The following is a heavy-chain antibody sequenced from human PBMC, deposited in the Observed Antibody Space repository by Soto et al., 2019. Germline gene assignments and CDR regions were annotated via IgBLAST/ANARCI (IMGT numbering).Heavy chain of an antibody. J-gene: IGHJ5*02. CDR1: RFTFSNYA. V-gene: IGHV3-30-3*01. D-gene: IGHD1-1*01. CDR3: ARDGRNFNWFDP. CDR2: ISYDGSNR. Sequence: PGGSLRLSCAASRFTFSNYAMHWVRQAPGKGLEWVALISYDGSNRYYADSVKGRFTISRDNSKNTLYLQMNSLRGEDTAVYFCARDGRNFNWFDPWGQGTLV.